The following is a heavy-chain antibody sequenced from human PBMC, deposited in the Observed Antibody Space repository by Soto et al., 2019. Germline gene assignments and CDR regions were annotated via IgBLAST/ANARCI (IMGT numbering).Heavy chain of an antibody. CDR1: GITFAGYW. J-gene: IGHJ4*02. CDR3: ARVFCTNGICSSFDY. V-gene: IGHV3-74*01. D-gene: IGHD2-8*01. Sequence: EVQLVESGGGLVQPGGSLKLSCAASGITFAGYWMHWVRQTPGKGLVWVSRINGDGSTTFYAVSVKGRFTISRDNAKSTLYLQMNSLRAEDTAVYYCARVFCTNGICSSFDYWGQGTLVTVSS. CDR2: INGDGSTT.